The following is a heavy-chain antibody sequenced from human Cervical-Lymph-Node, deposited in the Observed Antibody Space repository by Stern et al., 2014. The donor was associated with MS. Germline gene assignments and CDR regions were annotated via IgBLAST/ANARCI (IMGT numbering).Heavy chain of an antibody. CDR3: ARGPGRTTAIGF. J-gene: IGHJ4*02. D-gene: IGHD2-21*02. Sequence: VQLVESGAEVKRPGASVKVSCKASGYIFTYFDVHWVRQATGQRLEWMGWMNPNSGNTGYDRKFQGRVNMTRNNNINTAYMELSGLTSDDTAVYYCARGPGRTTAIGFWGQGTLVTVSS. V-gene: IGHV1-8*01. CDR2: MNPNSGNT. CDR1: GYIFTYFD.